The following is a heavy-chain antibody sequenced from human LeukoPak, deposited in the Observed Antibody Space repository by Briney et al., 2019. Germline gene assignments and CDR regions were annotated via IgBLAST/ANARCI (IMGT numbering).Heavy chain of an antibody. D-gene: IGHD5-24*01. V-gene: IGHV4-38-2*02. CDR3: ARGPERWLQLRSYYIDV. CDR1: GYSISSGYY. CDR2: IYHSGST. J-gene: IGHJ6*03. Sequence: SETLSLTCTVSGYSISSGYYWGWIRQPPGKGLEWIGSIYHSGSTYYNPSLKSRVTISVDTSKNQFSLKLSSVTAADTAVYYCARGPERWLQLRSYYIDVWGKGTTVTVSS.